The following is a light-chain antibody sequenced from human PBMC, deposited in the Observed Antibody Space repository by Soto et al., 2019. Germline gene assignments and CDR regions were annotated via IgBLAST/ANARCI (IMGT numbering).Light chain of an antibody. CDR2: DAS. J-gene: IGKJ3*01. CDR1: QDISNY. Sequence: DIQMTQSPSSLSASVGDRVTITCQASQDISNYLNWYQQKPGKAPKLLIYDASNLETGVPSRFSGSGSGTDFTFTISSLQPEDIATYYCQQYDNLLLIGPGTKVDIK. CDR3: QQYDNLLL. V-gene: IGKV1-33*01.